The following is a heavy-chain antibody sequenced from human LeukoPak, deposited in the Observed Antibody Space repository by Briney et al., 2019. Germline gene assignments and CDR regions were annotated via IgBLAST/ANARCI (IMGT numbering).Heavy chain of an antibody. CDR1: GGSISSSRYY. D-gene: IGHD5-24*01. J-gene: IGHJ4*02. V-gene: IGHV4-39*01. CDR3: AKILRDGYNTLDY. CDR2: IYYSGST. Sequence: PSETLSLTCTVSGGSISSSRYYWGWIRQPPGKGLEWIGNIYYSGSTYYNPSLKSRVTISVDTSKSQFSLKLSSVTAADTAVYYCAKILRDGYNTLDYWGQETLVTVSS.